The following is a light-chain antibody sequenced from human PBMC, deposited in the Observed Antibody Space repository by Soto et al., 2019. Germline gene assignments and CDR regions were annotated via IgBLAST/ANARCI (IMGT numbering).Light chain of an antibody. CDR2: DAS. Sequence: DIQMTQSPSSLSASVGDRVTITCQASQDISNYLNWYQQKPGKAPKLLIYDASNLETGVPSRFSGSGSGTDFTFTISSLQPEEIATYYCQQYDNLLRFTFGPGTKVDIK. V-gene: IGKV1-33*01. J-gene: IGKJ3*01. CDR3: QQYDNLLRFT. CDR1: QDISNY.